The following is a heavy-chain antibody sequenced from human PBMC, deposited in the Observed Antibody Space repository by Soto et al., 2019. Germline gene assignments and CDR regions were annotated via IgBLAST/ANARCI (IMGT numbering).Heavy chain of an antibody. CDR1: GFTFSSYW. CDR3: ARDGSTVTTRSHEFDY. CDR2: INSDGSST. Sequence: GESLKISCAASGFTFSSYWMHWVRQAPGKGLVWVSRINSDGSSTSYADSVKGRFTISRDNAKNTLYLQMNSLRAEDTAVYYCARDGSTVTTRSHEFDYWGQGTLVTVSS. D-gene: IGHD4-17*01. V-gene: IGHV3-74*01. J-gene: IGHJ4*02.